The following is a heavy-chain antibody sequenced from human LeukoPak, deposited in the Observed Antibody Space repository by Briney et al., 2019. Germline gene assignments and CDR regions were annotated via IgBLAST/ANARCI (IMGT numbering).Heavy chain of an antibody. CDR1: GFTFSSYW. CDR3: TRARTAMVTAPIDY. J-gene: IGHJ4*02. CDR2: ITSDGSSP. Sequence: PGGSLRLSCAASGFTFSSYWMHWVRQAPGEGLVWVSRITSDGSSPSSADSVKGRFTISRDNAKNTLYLQMNSLRAEDTAVYYCTRARTAMVTAPIDYWGQGTLVTVSS. V-gene: IGHV3-74*01. D-gene: IGHD5-18*01.